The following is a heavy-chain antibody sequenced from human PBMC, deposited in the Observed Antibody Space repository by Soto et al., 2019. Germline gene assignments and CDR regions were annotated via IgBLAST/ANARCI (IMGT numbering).Heavy chain of an antibody. CDR1: GYSFTSYW. CDR3: ARLYIQLWPPHYYYYYGMDV. J-gene: IGHJ6*02. V-gene: IGHV5-10-1*03. Sequence: EVQLVQSGAEVKKPGESLRISCKGSGYSFTSYWISWVRQMPGKGLEWMGRIDPSDSYTNYSPSFQGHVTISADKSISTAYLQWSSLKASDTAMYYCARLYIQLWPPHYYYYYGMDVWGQGTTVTVSS. CDR2: IDPSDSYT. D-gene: IGHD5-18*01.